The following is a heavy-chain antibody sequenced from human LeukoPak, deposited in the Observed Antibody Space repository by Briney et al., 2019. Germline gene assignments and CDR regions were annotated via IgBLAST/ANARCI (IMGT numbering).Heavy chain of an antibody. D-gene: IGHD3-22*01. V-gene: IGHV3-23*01. CDR1: GFTFSSYA. CDR3: AKGSYYDSSGSFYFDY. CDR2: ISGSGDNT. Sequence: GGSLRLSCAASGFTFSSYAMSWVRQAPGKGLEWVSGISGSGDNTYYADSVKGRFTISRDNSKNTLYVQVNSLGTEDTAAYYCAKGSYYDSSGSFYFDYWDQGTLVTVSS. J-gene: IGHJ4*02.